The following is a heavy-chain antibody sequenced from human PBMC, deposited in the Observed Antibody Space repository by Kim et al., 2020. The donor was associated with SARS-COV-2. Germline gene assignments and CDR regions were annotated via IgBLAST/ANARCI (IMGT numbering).Heavy chain of an antibody. CDR3: PNDFGEFFGDY. CDR2: IRGSGDST. V-gene: IGHV3-23*01. D-gene: IGHD3-10*01. CDR1: GFTFSSYA. J-gene: IGHJ4*02. Sequence: GGSLRLSCAASGFTFSSYAMSWVRQAPGKGLEWVSGIRGSGDSTYYADSVKGRFTISRDNSKNTLSLQMNSLRAEDTAVYYCPNDFGEFFGDYWCQGTLV.